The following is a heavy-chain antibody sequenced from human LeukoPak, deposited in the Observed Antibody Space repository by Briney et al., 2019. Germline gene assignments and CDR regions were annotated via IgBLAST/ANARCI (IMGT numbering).Heavy chain of an antibody. D-gene: IGHD5-12*01. CDR2: IYYLETT. V-gene: IGHV4-31*02. CDR1: GGSISSRGYY. Sequence: SQTLSLTCTVSGGSISSRGYYWSWIRQHPGKGLEWIGYIYYLETTYYNPSLKSRLTMSLDTSKSQFSLKLSSVTAADTAVYYCARATTTAKTSFNIWGQGTMVTVSS. CDR3: ARATTTAKTSFNI. J-gene: IGHJ3*02.